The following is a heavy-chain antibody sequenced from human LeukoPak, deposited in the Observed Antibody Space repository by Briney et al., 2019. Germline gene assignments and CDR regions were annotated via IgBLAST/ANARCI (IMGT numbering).Heavy chain of an antibody. CDR1: GFPFGIFC. J-gene: IGHJ4*02. Sequence: PEASLRLSCAASGFPFGIFCIYWGRQTPGRVQELRANERPDGSKQYYVASVRGGFTISRDNAKTSVYLDMNNLRVDEKGVYYCSGRDSSRSPWAYWGQGTLVSVS. D-gene: IGHD2-2*01. CDR3: SGRDSSRSPWAY. V-gene: IGHV3-7*01. CDR2: ERPDGSKQ.